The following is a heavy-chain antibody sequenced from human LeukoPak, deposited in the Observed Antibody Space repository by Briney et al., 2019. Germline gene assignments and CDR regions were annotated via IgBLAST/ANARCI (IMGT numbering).Heavy chain of an antibody. Sequence: SVKVSCKASGGTFSSYAFSWVRQAPGQGLEWMGMIKPVLCIRNYSKKFHGRVTITADKSTSTAYMELCRLRSEDTAVDYGAKGGGRITGTTFDYWGQGTLVTVSS. D-gene: IGHD1-20*01. V-gene: IGHV1-69*04. J-gene: IGHJ4*02. CDR2: IKPVLCIR. CDR3: AKGGGRITGTTFDY. CDR1: GGTFSSYA.